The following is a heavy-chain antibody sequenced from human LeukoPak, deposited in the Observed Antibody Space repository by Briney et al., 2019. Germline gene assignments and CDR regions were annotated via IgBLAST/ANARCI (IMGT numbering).Heavy chain of an antibody. J-gene: IGHJ4*02. Sequence: GGSLRLSCTASGFTFGDYAMSWVRQAPGEGLEWVGFIRSKAYGGTTEYAASVKGRSTISRDDSKSIAYLQMNSLKTEDTAVYYCTSCSSISCYTFDFDYWGQGTLVTVSS. CDR2: IRSKAYGGTT. CDR3: TSCSSISCYTFDFDY. CDR1: GFTFGDYA. V-gene: IGHV3-49*04. D-gene: IGHD2-2*02.